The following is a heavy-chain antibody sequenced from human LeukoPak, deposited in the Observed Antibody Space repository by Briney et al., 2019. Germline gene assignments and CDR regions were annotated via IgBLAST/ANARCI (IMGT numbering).Heavy chain of an antibody. CDR3: ASHGAIVGATTRYYYYYYMDV. Sequence: SETLSLTCTVSGGSISSSSYYWGWIRQPPGKGLEWIGSIYYSGSTYYNPSLKSRVTTSVDTSKNQFSLKLSSVTAADTAVYYCASHGAIVGATTRYYYYYYMDVWGKGTTVTVSS. D-gene: IGHD1-26*01. CDR2: IYYSGST. CDR1: GGSISSSSYY. J-gene: IGHJ6*03. V-gene: IGHV4-39*01.